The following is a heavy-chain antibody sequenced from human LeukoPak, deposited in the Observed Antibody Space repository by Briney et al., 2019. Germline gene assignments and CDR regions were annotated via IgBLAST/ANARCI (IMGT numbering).Heavy chain of an antibody. D-gene: IGHD3-22*01. CDR2: IYYSGST. J-gene: IGHJ5*02. V-gene: IGHV4-31*03. CDR1: GGSISSGGYY. CDR3: ARATYYYDSSGYKTSYYWFDP. Sequence: SETLSLTCTVSGGSISSGGYYWSWIRQHPGKGLEWIGYIYYSGSTYYNPSLRSRVTISVDTSKNQFSLKLTSVTAADTAVYYCARATYYYDSSGYKTSYYWFDPWGQGTLVTVSS.